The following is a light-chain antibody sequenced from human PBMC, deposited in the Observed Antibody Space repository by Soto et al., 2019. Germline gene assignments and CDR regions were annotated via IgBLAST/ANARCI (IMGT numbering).Light chain of an antibody. Sequence: EIVMTQSPATLSVSPGERATLSCRASQSVSINLAWYQQKPGQAPRLLIYAASTRATGIPARFSGSGSGTEFTLTISSLQSEDFAVYYYQQYNNWPITFGQGTRLEIK. V-gene: IGKV3-15*01. CDR1: QSVSIN. CDR3: QQYNNWPIT. J-gene: IGKJ5*01. CDR2: AAS.